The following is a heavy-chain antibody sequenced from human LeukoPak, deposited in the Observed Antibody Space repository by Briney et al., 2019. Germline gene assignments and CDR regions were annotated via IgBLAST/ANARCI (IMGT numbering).Heavy chain of an antibody. CDR2: IYQSGST. Sequence: KPSETLSLTCVVSGSSISSTYYWGWIRQSPGKGLEWIGSIYQSGSTNYNPSLRSRVTISVDTSKNQFSLKLSSVTAADTAVYYCARVWESTGFDYWGQGTLVTVSS. J-gene: IGHJ4*02. CDR1: GSSISSTYY. D-gene: IGHD3-16*01. V-gene: IGHV4-38-2*01. CDR3: ARVWESTGFDY.